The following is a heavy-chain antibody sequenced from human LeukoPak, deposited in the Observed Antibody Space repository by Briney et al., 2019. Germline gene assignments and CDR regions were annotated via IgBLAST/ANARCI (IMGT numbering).Heavy chain of an antibody. J-gene: IGHJ6*02. CDR1: GFTFSSYS. Sequence: GGSLRLSCAASGFTFSSYSMNWVRQAPGKGLEWVSSISGSGSYIYNADSGKGRFTISRDNAKNSLYLQMNSLRAEDTAVYYCARELTGGCYYGMDVWGQGTTVTVSS. CDR3: ARELTGGCYYGMDV. CDR2: ISGSGSYI. D-gene: IGHD2-8*02. V-gene: IGHV3-21*01.